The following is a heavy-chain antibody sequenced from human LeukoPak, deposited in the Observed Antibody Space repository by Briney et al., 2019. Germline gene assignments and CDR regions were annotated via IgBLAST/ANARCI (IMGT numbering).Heavy chain of an antibody. Sequence: SETLSLTCTVSGGSISSYYWSWIRQPPRKGLEWIGYIYYSGSTNYNPSLKSRVTISVDTSKNQFSLKLSSVTAADTAVYYCARGIYYDSSGYLSYYYYGMDVWGQGTTVTVSS. D-gene: IGHD3-22*01. J-gene: IGHJ6*02. CDR1: GGSISSYY. CDR2: IYYSGST. CDR3: ARGIYYDSSGYLSYYYYGMDV. V-gene: IGHV4-59*01.